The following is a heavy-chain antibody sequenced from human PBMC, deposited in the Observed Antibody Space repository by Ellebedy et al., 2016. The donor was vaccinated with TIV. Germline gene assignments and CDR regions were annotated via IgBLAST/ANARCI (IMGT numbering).Heavy chain of an antibody. V-gene: IGHV3-7*01. J-gene: IGHJ5*01. CDR3: ARRGSYGDYAVQINNWFDS. CDR1: GFTFRSYW. D-gene: IGHD4-17*01. CDR2: IYQDGRQK. Sequence: GESLKISCAVSGFTFRSYWMGWVRQAPGKGLEWVANIYQDGRQKYYVDSVKGRFTISRDNAKNSLYLQMNSLKVEDTAVYYCARRGSYGDYAVQINNWFDSWGQGTLVTVYS.